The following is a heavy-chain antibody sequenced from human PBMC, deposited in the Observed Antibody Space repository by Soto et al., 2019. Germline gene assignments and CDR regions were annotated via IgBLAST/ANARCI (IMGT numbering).Heavy chain of an antibody. CDR3: AKEIYLLTTWDIVLGPAGNYGMGV. Sequence: ASVKVSCKASGYTFTSYGISWVRQAPGQGLEWMGWISAYNGNTNYAQKLQGRVTMTTDTSTSTAYMELRSLRSGDTAVYYCAKEIYLLTTWDIVLGPAGNYGMGVWGQGSTVTGSS. CDR2: ISAYNGNT. D-gene: IGHD2-2*01. CDR1: GYTFTSYG. J-gene: IGHJ6*02. V-gene: IGHV1-18*01.